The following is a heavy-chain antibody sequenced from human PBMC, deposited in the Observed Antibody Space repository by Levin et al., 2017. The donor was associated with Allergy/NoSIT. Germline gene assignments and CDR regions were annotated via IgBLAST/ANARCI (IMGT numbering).Heavy chain of an antibody. Sequence: GGSLRLSCAASGFTFSSYSMNWVRQAPGKGLEWVSSISSSSSYIYYADSVKGRFTISRDNAKNSLYLQMNSLRAEDTAVYYCARDRQLWSGYSDAFDIWGQGTMVTVSS. V-gene: IGHV3-21*01. CDR1: GFTFSSYS. D-gene: IGHD3-3*01. J-gene: IGHJ3*02. CDR2: ISSSSSYI. CDR3: ARDRQLWSGYSDAFDI.